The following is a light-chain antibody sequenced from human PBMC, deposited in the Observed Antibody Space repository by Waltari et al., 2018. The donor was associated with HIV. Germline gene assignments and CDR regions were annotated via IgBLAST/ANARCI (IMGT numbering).Light chain of an antibody. V-gene: IGLV2-11*01. J-gene: IGLJ1*01. CDR1: SSVVGGYTF. Sequence: QFALTQPRSVSGSPGQSVTISCTGTSSVVGGYTFVSQYQHHPGKAPKLVISDVTKRPSGVPDRFSGSKSGNTASLTISGLQAEDEAYYYCCSYSGSGTLYVFGTGTEVTVL. CDR3: CSYSGSGTLYV. CDR2: DVT.